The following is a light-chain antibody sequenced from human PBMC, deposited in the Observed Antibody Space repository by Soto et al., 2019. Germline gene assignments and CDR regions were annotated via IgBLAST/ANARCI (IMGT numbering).Light chain of an antibody. V-gene: IGKV4-1*01. CDR2: WAS. Sequence: DIVLTQSPDSLAVSLGERASFNCKSSQSLFYSANNRNYLAWYRQKRGQPPQLLFYWASTRESGVPDRFSGSGSGTDFTLTISNLQAEDVAVYYCQQYHSTVPTSGPGTKLEIK. CDR3: QQYHSTVPT. J-gene: IGKJ3*01. CDR1: QSLFYSANNRNY.